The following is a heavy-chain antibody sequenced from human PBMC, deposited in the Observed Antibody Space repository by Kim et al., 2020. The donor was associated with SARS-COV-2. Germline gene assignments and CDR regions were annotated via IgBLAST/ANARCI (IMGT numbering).Heavy chain of an antibody. CDR1: GFTFSSYG. J-gene: IGHJ4*01. V-gene: IGHV3-30*18. Sequence: GGSLRLSCAASGFTFSSYGMHWVRQAPGKGLEWVAVISYDGSNKYYADSVKGRFTISRDNSKNTLYLQMNSLRAEDTAVYYCAKPGCTNGVCYYFDYWG. CDR2: ISYDGSNK. D-gene: IGHD2-8*01. CDR3: AKPGCTNGVCYYFDY.